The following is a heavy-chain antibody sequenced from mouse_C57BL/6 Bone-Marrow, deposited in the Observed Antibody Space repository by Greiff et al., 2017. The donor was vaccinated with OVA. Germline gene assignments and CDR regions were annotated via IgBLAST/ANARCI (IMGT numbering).Heavy chain of an antibody. Sequence: EVKLQESGGDLVKPGGSLKLSCAASGFTFSSYGMSWVRQTPDKRLEWVATISSGGSYTYYPDSVKGRFTISRDNAKNTLYLQMSSLKSEDTAMYYCARRLRSYAMDYWGQGTSVTVSS. CDR1: GFTFSSYG. CDR3: ARRLRSYAMDY. V-gene: IGHV5-6*02. J-gene: IGHJ4*01. D-gene: IGHD1-1*01. CDR2: ISSGGSYT.